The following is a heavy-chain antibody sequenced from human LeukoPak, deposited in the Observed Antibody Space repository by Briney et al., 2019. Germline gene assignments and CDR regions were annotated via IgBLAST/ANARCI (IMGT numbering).Heavy chain of an antibody. V-gene: IGHV4-34*01. Sequence: SETLSLTCAVYGGSFSGYYWSWIRQPPGKGLEWIGEINHSGSTNYNPSLRSRVTISVDTSKNQFSLKLSSVTAADTAVYYCASGSSGGGAYGMDVWGQGTTVTVSS. CDR1: GGSFSGYY. D-gene: IGHD2-15*01. CDR3: ASGSSGGGAYGMDV. J-gene: IGHJ6*02. CDR2: INHSGST.